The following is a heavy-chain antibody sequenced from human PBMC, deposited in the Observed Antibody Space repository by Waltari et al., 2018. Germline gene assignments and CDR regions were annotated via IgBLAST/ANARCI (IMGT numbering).Heavy chain of an antibody. CDR2: IRYDGSNK. CDR1: GFTFSSYG. Sequence: QVQLVESGGGVVQPGGSLRLSCAASGFTFSSYGMHWVRQAPGKGLEWVAVIRYDGSNKYYADSVKGRFTISRDNSKNTLYLQMNSLRAEDTAVYYCAEGCGGDCYYFDYWGQGTLVTVSS. J-gene: IGHJ4*02. V-gene: IGHV3-30*02. CDR3: AEGCGGDCYYFDY. D-gene: IGHD2-21*01.